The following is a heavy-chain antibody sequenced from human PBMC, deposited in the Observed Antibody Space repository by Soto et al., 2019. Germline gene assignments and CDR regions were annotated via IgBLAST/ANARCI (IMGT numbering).Heavy chain of an antibody. CDR1: GGTFSSYA. V-gene: IGHV1-69*01. D-gene: IGHD3-10*01. Sequence: SVKVSCKASGGTFSSYAISWVRQAPGQGLEWMGGIIPIFGTANYAQKFQGRVTITADESTSTAYMELSSLRSEDTAVYYCARVGSYYGSGRYYPDYYYYGMDVWGQGTTVTV. CDR3: ARVGSYYGSGRYYPDYYYYGMDV. CDR2: IIPIFGTA. J-gene: IGHJ6*02.